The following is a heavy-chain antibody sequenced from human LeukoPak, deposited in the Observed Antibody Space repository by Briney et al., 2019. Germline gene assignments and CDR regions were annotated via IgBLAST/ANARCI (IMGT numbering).Heavy chain of an antibody. D-gene: IGHD5-12*01. V-gene: IGHV1-18*01. CDR1: GYTFTSYG. CDR2: ISAYNGNT. J-gene: IGHJ4*02. Sequence: EASVKVSCKASGYTFTSYGISWVRQAPGQGLEWMGWISAYNGNTNYAQKLQGRVTMTTDTSTSTAYMELRSLRSDDTAVYYCARGTQVATILLNTPFDYWGQGTLVTVSS. CDR3: ARGTQVATILLNTPFDY.